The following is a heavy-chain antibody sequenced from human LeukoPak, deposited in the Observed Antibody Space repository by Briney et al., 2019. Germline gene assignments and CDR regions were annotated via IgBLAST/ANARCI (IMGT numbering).Heavy chain of an antibody. J-gene: IGHJ4*02. CDR2: INPSGGST. CDR1: GYTFTSYY. D-gene: IGHD5-12*01. Sequence: ASVKVSCKASGYTFTSYYMHWVRQAPGQGLEWMGIINPSGGSTSYAQKFQGRVTVTRDTSTSTVYMELSSLRSEDAAMYYCAREGEIGYDLSDYWGQGTLVTVSS. V-gene: IGHV1-46*01. CDR3: AREGEIGYDLSDY.